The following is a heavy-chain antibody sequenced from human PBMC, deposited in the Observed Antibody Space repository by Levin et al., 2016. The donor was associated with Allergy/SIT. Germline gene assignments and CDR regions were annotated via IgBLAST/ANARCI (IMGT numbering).Heavy chain of an antibody. CDR3: ARDLTAAAGTSRTKRGPQRYFDL. D-gene: IGHD6-13*01. V-gene: IGHV3-74*01. J-gene: IGHJ2*01. Sequence: GGSLRLSCAASGFTLSSYWMHWVRQAPGKGLVWVSRINSDGSSTGYADSVKGRLTISRDNAKNTLYLQMNSLRAEDTAVYYCARDLTAAAGTSRTKRGPQRYFDLWGRGTLVTVSS. CDR2: INSDGSST. CDR1: GFTLSSYW.